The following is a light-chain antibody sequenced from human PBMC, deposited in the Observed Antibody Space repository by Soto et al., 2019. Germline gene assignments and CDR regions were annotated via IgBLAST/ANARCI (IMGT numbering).Light chain of an antibody. V-gene: IGKV3-15*01. CDR1: QSPSSN. CDR3: QPYNKWPT. J-gene: IGKJ3*01. CDR2: GAS. Sequence: EIVMTQSPATLSVSPGERATLSCRASQSPSSNVAWYQQKPGQGPRLLIYGASTRAAGIPARFSGSGSGTVFTLTISSLQSEDFAVYYCQPYNKWPTFGPGTKVDIK.